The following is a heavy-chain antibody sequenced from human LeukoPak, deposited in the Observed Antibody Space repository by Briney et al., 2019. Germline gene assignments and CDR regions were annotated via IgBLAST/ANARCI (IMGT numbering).Heavy chain of an antibody. V-gene: IGHV3-48*01. CDR2: MSSIGTI. J-gene: IGHJ4*02. Sequence: GGSLRLSCTASGFTFSSYSMNWVRQAPGKGLEWVSYMSSIGTIYYADSVRGRFTISRDNSKSTLSLQMNSLRAEDTAIYYCATYRQVLLPFESWGQGTLVTVSS. CDR3: ATYRQVLLPFES. CDR1: GFTFSSYS. D-gene: IGHD2-8*02.